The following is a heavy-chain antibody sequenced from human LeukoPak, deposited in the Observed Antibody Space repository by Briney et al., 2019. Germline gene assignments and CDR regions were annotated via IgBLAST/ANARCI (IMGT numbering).Heavy chain of an antibody. Sequence: GGSLRLSCAASGFTFSSYAMSWVRQAPGKGLEWVSGISRSADSTYYADSVKGRFSISRDYSKNTVYLQMNSLRAEDTAVYYCAKDVDTSGYYAFADWGQGTLVTVSS. CDR3: AKDVDTSGYYAFAD. CDR2: ISRSADST. D-gene: IGHD3-22*01. V-gene: IGHV3-23*01. CDR1: GFTFSSYA. J-gene: IGHJ4*02.